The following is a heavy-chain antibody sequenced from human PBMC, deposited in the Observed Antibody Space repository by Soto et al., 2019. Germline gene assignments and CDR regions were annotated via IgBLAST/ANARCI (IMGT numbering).Heavy chain of an antibody. CDR1: GGSFSGSY. CDR2: ITHSGST. CDR3: ARGYYDYILGSYRYPYFDY. D-gene: IGHD3-16*02. Sequence: QVQLQQWGAGLLKPSETLSLTCAVYGGSFSGSYWSWIRQPPGKGLEGIGEITHSGSTNYKPSLKRRGTISADTSKNQFSLKLCSVTAADTAVYYCARGYYDYILGSYRYPYFDYWGQGTLVTVSS. J-gene: IGHJ4*02. V-gene: IGHV4-34*01.